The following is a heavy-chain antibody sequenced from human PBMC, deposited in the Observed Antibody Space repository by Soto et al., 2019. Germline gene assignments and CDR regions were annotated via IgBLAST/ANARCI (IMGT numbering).Heavy chain of an antibody. J-gene: IGHJ3*02. V-gene: IGHV1-2*02. CDR1: GYPVTAYY. CDR3: ARGGGVGVAGSAAFDM. Sequence: QLHLVQSGAVVKKPGASVTVSCSASGYPVTAYYMHWVRQAPGRGLEWMGGINPATGAAKYTQTFRGRVTMTRGPSTSTVFMELSGLTSADPAVFYCARGGGVGVAGSAAFDMWGQGTLVTVSS. D-gene: IGHD3-3*01. CDR2: INPATGAA.